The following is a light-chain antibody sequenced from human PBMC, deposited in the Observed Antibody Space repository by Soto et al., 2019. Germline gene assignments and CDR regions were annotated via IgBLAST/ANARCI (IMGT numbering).Light chain of an antibody. J-gene: IGLJ1*01. CDR1: SSDTAGYNY. CDR2: EVS. V-gene: IGLV2-14*01. CDR3: SSYTPSNTPLDV. Sequence: QSALTQPASVSGSPGQSITISCTGTSSDTAGYNYVSWYQQHPGKAPKLMIYEVSNRPSGVSNRFSGSQPGNTASLTISGLPAAHAANSYCSSYTPSNTPLDVFGTGTKVPVL.